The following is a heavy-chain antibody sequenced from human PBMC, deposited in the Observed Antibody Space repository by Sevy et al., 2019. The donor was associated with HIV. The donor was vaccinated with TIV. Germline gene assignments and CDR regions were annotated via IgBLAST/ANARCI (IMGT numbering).Heavy chain of an antibody. CDR2: INWNGGST. D-gene: IGHD6-13*01. J-gene: IGHJ3*01. V-gene: IGHV3-20*04. Sequence: GGSLRLSCAASGFTFDDYGMSWVRQAPGKGLEWVSGINWNGGSTGYADSVKGRFTSSRDKAKNSLYLQMNSLRAEDTALSYCARYLSGIAAAGLWGQGTMVTVSS. CDR3: ARYLSGIAAAGL. CDR1: GFTFDDYG.